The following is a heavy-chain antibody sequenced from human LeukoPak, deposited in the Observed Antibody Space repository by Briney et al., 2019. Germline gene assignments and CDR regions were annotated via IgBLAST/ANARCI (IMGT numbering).Heavy chain of an antibody. V-gene: IGHV1-8*01. J-gene: IGHJ4*02. CDR2: MNPNSGNT. CDR3: AGGEYDGGNSFDY. Sequence: ASVKVSCKASGYTFTSYDINWVRQATGQGLEWMGWMNPNSGNTGYAQKFQGRVTMTRNTSISTAYMELSSLRSEDPAVYYCAGGEYDGGNSFDYWGQGTLVTVSS. D-gene: IGHD4-23*01. CDR1: GYTFTSYD.